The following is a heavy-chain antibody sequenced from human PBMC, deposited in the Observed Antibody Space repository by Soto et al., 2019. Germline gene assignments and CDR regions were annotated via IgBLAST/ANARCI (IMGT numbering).Heavy chain of an antibody. CDR1: GFTFSGFA. D-gene: IGHD6-13*01. J-gene: IGHJ4*02. CDR2: ISATGGTT. CDR3: GKGCCLGASSW. Sequence: EVQLLESGGGLVQPGGSLRLSCAASGFTFSGFAMSGVRQAPGKGLEWASTISATGGTTYYADSVKGRFTISRDNSKNTLYLQMSSLRAEDTAMYYCGKGCCLGASSWWGQGTLVTVSS. V-gene: IGHV3-23*01.